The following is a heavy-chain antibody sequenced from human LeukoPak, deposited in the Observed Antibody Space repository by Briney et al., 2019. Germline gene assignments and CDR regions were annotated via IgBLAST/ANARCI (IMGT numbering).Heavy chain of an antibody. Sequence: GGSLRLSCAASGFTFSKFGMHWVRQAPGKGLEWVAVISFDAKVSYYADSVKGRFTISRDNSKNTLYLQMNSLRAEDTAVYYCAKAQNYYGSGSPVYYFDYWGQGTLVTVSS. J-gene: IGHJ4*02. D-gene: IGHD3-10*01. CDR1: GFTFSKFG. V-gene: IGHV3-30*18. CDR3: AKAQNYYGSGSPVYYFDY. CDR2: ISFDAKVS.